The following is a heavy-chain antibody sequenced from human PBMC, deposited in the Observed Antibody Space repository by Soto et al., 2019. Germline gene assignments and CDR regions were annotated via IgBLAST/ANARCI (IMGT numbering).Heavy chain of an antibody. J-gene: IGHJ5*01. V-gene: IGHV4-30-4*01. CDR1: GGSISRGDYY. Sequence: SETLSLTCTVSGGSISRGDYYWSWIRQPPGKGLEWIGYIYYSGSTYYNPSLKSRVTISVDTSKNQFSLKLSSVTAADTAVYYCARVSGYYGRFDSWGQGTLVTVSS. CDR2: IYYSGST. D-gene: IGHD3-22*01. CDR3: ARVSGYYGRFDS.